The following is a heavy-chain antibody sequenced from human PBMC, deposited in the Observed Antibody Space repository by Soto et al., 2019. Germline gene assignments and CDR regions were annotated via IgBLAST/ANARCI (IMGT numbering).Heavy chain of an antibody. V-gene: IGHV3-48*02. Sequence: EVQLVESGGGLVQPGGSLRLSCAASGFTFSSYNMNWVRQAPGKGLEWVSYISSSSSTIYYADSVKGRFTISRDNAKNSLYLQMNRLRDKDTAVYSCARECGLLNWFDPWGQGTLVTVSS. CDR3: ARECGLLNWFDP. CDR1: GFTFSSYN. CDR2: ISSSSSTI. J-gene: IGHJ5*02.